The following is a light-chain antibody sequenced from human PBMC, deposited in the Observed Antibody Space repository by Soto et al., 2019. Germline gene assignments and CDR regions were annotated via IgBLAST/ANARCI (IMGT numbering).Light chain of an antibody. V-gene: IGLV2-14*01. CDR1: SSDVGDYKY. J-gene: IGLJ2*01. CDR2: DVS. CDR3: SSYTSSSTLVV. Sequence: QSVLTQPASVSGSPGQSITISCTGTSSDVGDYKYVSWYQQHPGKAPKLMIYDVSYRPSGVSNRFSGSKSGNTASLTISGLQAEDEADYYCSSYTSSSTLVVFGGGTKLTVL.